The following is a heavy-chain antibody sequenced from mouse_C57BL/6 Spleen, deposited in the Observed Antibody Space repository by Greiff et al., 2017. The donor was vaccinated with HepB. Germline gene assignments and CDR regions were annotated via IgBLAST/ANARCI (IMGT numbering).Heavy chain of an antibody. D-gene: IGHD1-1*01. CDR2: LYPGDGDT. Sequence: VQLQQSGAELVKPGASVKISCKASGYAFSSYWMHWVKQRPGKGLEWIGLLYPGDGDTNYNVKFKGKATLTADKSSSTAYMQLSSLTSEDSAVYFWAREGYGSSYGVDYWGQGTTLTVAS. J-gene: IGHJ2*01. CDR1: GYAFSSYW. V-gene: IGHV1-80*01. CDR3: AREGYGSSYGVDY.